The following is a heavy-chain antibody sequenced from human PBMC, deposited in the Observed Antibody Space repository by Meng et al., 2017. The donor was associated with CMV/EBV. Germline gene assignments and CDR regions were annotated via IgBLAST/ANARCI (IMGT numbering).Heavy chain of an antibody. CDR3: ARVGRYFVVLDY. CDR1: GYTFTGYY. CDR2: INPNSGGT. Sequence: ASVKVSCKATGYTFTGYYMHWVRQASGQGLEWMGWINPNSGGTNYAQKFQGRVTMTRDTSISTAYMELSRLRSDDTAVYYCARVGRYFVVLDYWGQGTLVTVSS. J-gene: IGHJ4*02. D-gene: IGHD3-9*01. V-gene: IGHV1-2*02.